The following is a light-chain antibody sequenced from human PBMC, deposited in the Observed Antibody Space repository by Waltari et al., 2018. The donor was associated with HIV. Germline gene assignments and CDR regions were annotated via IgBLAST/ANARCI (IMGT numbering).Light chain of an antibody. CDR2: SDI. CDR1: RSNIGAGYF. CDR3: QSYDSSLRASV. J-gene: IGLJ2*01. Sequence: QSALTQPPSVSGAPGQRVTISCTGNRSNIGAGYFVHWDQHLPGTAPKLLVYSDINRPSGVPDRFSGSKSGTSASLGITGLQAEDEADYYCQSYDSSLRASVFGGGTKLTVL. V-gene: IGLV1-40*01.